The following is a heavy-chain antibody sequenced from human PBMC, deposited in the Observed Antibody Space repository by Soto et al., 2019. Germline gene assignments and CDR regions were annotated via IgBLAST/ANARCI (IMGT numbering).Heavy chain of an antibody. CDR2: INHSGST. D-gene: IGHD6-6*01. CDR1: GGSFSGYY. Sequence: SETLSLTCAVYGGSFSGYYWSWIRQPPGKGLEWIGEINHSGSTNYNPSLKSRVTISVDTSKNQFSLKLSSVTAADTAVYYCARGESAIAARPLYYFDYWGQGTLVTVSS. CDR3: ARGESAIAARPLYYFDY. V-gene: IGHV4-34*01. J-gene: IGHJ4*02.